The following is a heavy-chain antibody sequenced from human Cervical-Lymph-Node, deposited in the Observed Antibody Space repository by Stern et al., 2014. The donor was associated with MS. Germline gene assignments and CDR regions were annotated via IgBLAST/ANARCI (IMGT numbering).Heavy chain of an antibody. Sequence: QVKLQQWGAGLLRPSETLSLTCAVHGASFRDNYWSWIRQTPGKGLEWIGEINSIGGTHYNPSLMSRATLSVDPSRNQFSLKLISLTAADTAMYYCARERKVERSARLLVSFDVWGQGTLVTVSS. CDR1: GASFRDNY. CDR3: ARERKVERSARLLVSFDV. CDR2: INSIGGT. J-gene: IGHJ3*01. V-gene: IGHV4-34*01. D-gene: IGHD1-1*01.